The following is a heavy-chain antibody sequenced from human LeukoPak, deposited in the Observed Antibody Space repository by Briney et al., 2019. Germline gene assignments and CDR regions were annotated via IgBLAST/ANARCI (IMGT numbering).Heavy chain of an antibody. D-gene: IGHD3-22*01. V-gene: IGHV4-39*07. CDR2: IFYSGQT. CDR1: GGSINNNIHY. J-gene: IGHJ3*02. CDR3: ARANYYDSSGYSRGAFDI. Sequence: SETLSLTCTVSGGSINNNIHYWGWIRQPPGKGLEWIGTIFYSGQTYYNPSLKSRVTISVDTSKNQFSLKLSSVTAADTAVYYCARANYYDSSGYSRGAFDIWGQGTMVTVSS.